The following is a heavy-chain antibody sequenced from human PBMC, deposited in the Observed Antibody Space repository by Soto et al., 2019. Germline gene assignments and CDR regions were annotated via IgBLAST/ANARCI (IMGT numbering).Heavy chain of an antibody. D-gene: IGHD3-3*01. J-gene: IGHJ4*02. CDR3: ACRTFRDIWRGIDY. Sequence: TSETLSLTCTVSGAPISSSNYYWGWFRQAPGKGLEWIGSIYYTGKTDYNPSLKSRVTASVDTSKNQFSLRLSSVTAADAAVYYCACRTFRDIWRGIDYWGQGTLVTVSS. CDR1: GAPISSSNYY. V-gene: IGHV4-39*01. CDR2: IYYTGKT.